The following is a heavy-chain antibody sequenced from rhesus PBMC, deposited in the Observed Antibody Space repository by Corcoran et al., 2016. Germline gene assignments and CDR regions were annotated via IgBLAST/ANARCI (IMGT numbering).Heavy chain of an antibody. CDR2: MNTYTGNP. J-gene: IGHJ2*01. CDR3: ARSTYSYISRYFDL. D-gene: IGHD5-12*01. CDR1: GYSFTTYG. Sequence: QVQLVQSGPEVKQPGASVKVSCKASGYSFTTYGMNWVRQAPGKGLEWMAWMNTYTGNPTYAKGFTERFVFSMDTCVSTLYLQSSSLKAEDTAVYYCARSTYSYISRYFDLWGPGTPITISS. V-gene: IGHV7-193*01.